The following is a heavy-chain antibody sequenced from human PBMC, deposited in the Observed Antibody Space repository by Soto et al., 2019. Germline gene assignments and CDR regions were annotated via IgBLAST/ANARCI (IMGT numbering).Heavy chain of an antibody. D-gene: IGHD1-26*01. Sequence: AGSLTLSCAASGFTFSGYWMGWVRQAPGKGLEWVANIKPDGSEQYYVDSVKGRFTISRDNAKNSLYVLLNSLRAEDTAVYFCARSWAHSGTYLYFDYWGLGALVTVSS. CDR1: GFTFSGYW. CDR2: IKPDGSEQ. J-gene: IGHJ4*02. CDR3: ARSWAHSGTYLYFDY. V-gene: IGHV3-7*05.